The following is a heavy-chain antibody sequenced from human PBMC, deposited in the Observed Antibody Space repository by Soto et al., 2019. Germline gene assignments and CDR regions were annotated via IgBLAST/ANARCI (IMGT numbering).Heavy chain of an antibody. CDR1: GDSISSGSYY. D-gene: IGHD2-21*02. Sequence: QVQLQESGPGLVKPSQTLSLICTVSGDSISSGSYYWSWIRQYPGKGLEWVGSIYFRGNTFYNPSLKSRITLSVDTSENQFSMELSSVIDADTGVYFCARNPWRLAKFDFWGQGILVTVSS. V-gene: IGHV4-31*03. CDR2: IYFRGNT. CDR3: ARNPWRLAKFDF. J-gene: IGHJ4*02.